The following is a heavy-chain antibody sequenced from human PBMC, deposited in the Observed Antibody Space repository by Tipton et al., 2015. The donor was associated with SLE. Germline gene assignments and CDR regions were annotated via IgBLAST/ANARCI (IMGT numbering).Heavy chain of an antibody. V-gene: IGHV4-4*07. J-gene: IGHJ4*02. CDR1: GGSISSFY. CDR3: AREWESYFGL. CDR2: IYSSGYT. Sequence: LRLSCTVSGGSISSFYWSWIRQPAGKGLEWIGRIYSSGYTNYSPSVKSRVTMSVDTSKNQFSLRLTSVTAADTAVYYCAREWESYFGLWGQVALASVSS. D-gene: IGHD1-26*01.